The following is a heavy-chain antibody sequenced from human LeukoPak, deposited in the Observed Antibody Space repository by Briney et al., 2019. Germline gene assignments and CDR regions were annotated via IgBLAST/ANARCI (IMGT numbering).Heavy chain of an antibody. D-gene: IGHD3-10*01. CDR1: GGSFGNYY. CDR2: INHSGST. J-gene: IGHJ4*02. CDR3: ARPYYYGSGSYYY. Sequence: SETLSLTCAVYGGSFGNYYWGWIRQSPGKGLEWIGEINHSGSTTYNPSFKSRVTILLDPSKNQFSLKLSSMTAADTAVYYCARPYYYGSGSYYYWGQGTLVTVSS. V-gene: IGHV4-34*01.